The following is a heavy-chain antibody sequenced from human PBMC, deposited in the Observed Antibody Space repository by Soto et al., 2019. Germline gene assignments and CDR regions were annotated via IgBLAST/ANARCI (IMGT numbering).Heavy chain of an antibody. CDR2: ISTNSGNT. CDR3: ARDKDYMLDY. V-gene: IGHV1-18*01. J-gene: IGHJ4*02. D-gene: IGHD4-4*01. CDR1: GYTFTRNG. Sequence: QVQLVQSGAEVKEPGASVKVSCKPSGYTFTRNGISWVRQAPGQGLEWVGWISTNSGNTDYAQKLQGRVTLTTDTSTNTAYLELRSLRSDDTAVYYCARDKDYMLDYWGQGTRVTVSS.